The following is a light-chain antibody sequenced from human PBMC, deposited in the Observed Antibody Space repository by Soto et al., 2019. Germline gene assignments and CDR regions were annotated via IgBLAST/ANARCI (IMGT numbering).Light chain of an antibody. Sequence: DIQMTQSPSTLSASVGDRVTITCRASQSISSWLAWYQRKPGKAPKLLIYKGSSLESGVPSRFSGSGSGTEFTLTISSLQPDDFATYYCQHYNSYPWTFGQGTKVEIK. CDR1: QSISSW. V-gene: IGKV1-5*03. J-gene: IGKJ1*01. CDR3: QHYNSYPWT. CDR2: KGS.